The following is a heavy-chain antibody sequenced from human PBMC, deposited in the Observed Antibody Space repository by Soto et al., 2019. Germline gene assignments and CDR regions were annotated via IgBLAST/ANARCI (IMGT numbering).Heavy chain of an antibody. V-gene: IGHV5-51*01. CDR3: AXWKYDSSGYYGHYGMDV. D-gene: IGHD3-22*01. J-gene: IGHJ6*02. Sequence: PGESLKISCKGSGYSFTIYWIAWVRQMPGKGLEWMGIIYPGDSDTRYNPSFQGQVTISADKSISTAYLQWSSLKASDTAMYFCAXWKYDSSGYYGHYGMDVWGQGTTVSVSS. CDR2: IYPGDSDT. CDR1: GYSFTIYW.